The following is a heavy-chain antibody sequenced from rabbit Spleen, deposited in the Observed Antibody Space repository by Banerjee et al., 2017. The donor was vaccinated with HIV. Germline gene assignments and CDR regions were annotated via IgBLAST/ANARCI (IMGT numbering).Heavy chain of an antibody. J-gene: IGHJ6*01. D-gene: IGHD8-1*01. CDR2: IYTGSGRFT. CDR3: ARDTASSFSSYGMDL. CDR1: GFSFSGTDY. V-gene: IGHV1S40*01. Sequence: QSLEESGGGLVKPGASLTLTCTASGFSFSGTDYMCWVRQAPGRGLEWIGCIYTGSGRFTYYANWAKGRFSISKTSSTTVTLQMTSLTAADTATYFCARDTASSFSSYGMDLWGQGTLVTVS.